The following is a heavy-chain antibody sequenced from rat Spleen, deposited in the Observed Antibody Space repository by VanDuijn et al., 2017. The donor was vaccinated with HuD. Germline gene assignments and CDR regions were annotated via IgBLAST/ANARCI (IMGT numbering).Heavy chain of an antibody. CDR3: TRENWVPDY. CDR2: ITNDGNNA. Sequence: EVQLVESGGGLVQPGRSLKLSCVVSGFTFNYYWMTWIRQAPGKGLEWVASITNDGNNAWYPDSVRGRFTISRDNVRSTLYLQMDSLRSEDTATYYCTRENWVPDYWGQGVMVTVSS. D-gene: IGHD5-1*01. V-gene: IGHV5-31*01. CDR1: GFTFNYYW. J-gene: IGHJ2*01.